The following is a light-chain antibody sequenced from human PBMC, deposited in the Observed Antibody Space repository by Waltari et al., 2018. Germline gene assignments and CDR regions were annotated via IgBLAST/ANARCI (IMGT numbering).Light chain of an antibody. V-gene: IGLV2-11*01. J-gene: IGLJ2*01. CDR2: DVT. Sequence: QSALTQPRSVSGSPGQSVTISCTGPSSDVGGYDYVSWYQHHPGKAPKLMICDVTKRPSGVPDRFSGSKSGNTASLTISGLQAEDEAYYYCCSYAGSYTHVVFGGGTKLTVL. CDR1: SSDVGGYDY. CDR3: CSYAGSYTHVV.